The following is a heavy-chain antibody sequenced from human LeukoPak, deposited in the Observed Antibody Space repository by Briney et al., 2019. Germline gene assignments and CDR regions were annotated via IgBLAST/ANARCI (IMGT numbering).Heavy chain of an antibody. Sequence: ASVKVSCKASGYTFTSYDINWVRQATGQGLEWMGWMNPNSGNTGYAQKFQGRVTMTRNTSISTAYMELSSLRAEDTAVYYCARDRPQAYCGGDCYSGHDAFDIWGQGTMVTVSS. CDR1: GYTFTSYD. J-gene: IGHJ3*02. D-gene: IGHD2-21*01. CDR2: MNPNSGNT. V-gene: IGHV1-8*01. CDR3: ARDRPQAYCGGDCYSGHDAFDI.